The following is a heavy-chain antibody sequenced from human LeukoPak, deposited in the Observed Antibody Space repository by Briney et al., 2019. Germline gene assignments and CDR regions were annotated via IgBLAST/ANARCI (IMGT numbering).Heavy chain of an antibody. Sequence: PSETLSLTCTVSGGSISSYYWSWIRQPAGKGLEWIGRIYTNGSTNYNPSLKSRVTISVDTSKNQFSLKLSSVTAADTAVYYCARERIVTIFGPDPGGAFDIWGQGTMVTVSS. CDR2: IYTNGST. CDR1: GGSISSYY. D-gene: IGHD3-3*01. V-gene: IGHV4-4*07. CDR3: ARERIVTIFGPDPGGAFDI. J-gene: IGHJ3*02.